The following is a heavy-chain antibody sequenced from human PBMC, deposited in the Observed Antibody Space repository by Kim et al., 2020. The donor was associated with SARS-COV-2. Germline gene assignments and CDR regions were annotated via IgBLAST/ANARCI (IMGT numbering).Heavy chain of an antibody. J-gene: IGHJ4*02. CDR2: ISGSGGST. V-gene: IGHV3-23*01. CDR1: GFTFGSYA. CDR3: SRARGYYYGSGGNY. D-gene: IGHD3-10*01. Sequence: GGSLRLSCAASGFTFGSYAMNWVRQAPGKGLEWVSTISGSGGSTYYADSVKGRSTISRDNPRNTLYLQMDGLRAEDTAVYYCSRARGYYYGSGGNYWGQGTLVTVSP.